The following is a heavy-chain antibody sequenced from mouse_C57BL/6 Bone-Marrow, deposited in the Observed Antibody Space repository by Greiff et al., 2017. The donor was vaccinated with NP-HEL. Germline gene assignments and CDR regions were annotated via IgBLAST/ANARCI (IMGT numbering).Heavy chain of an antibody. J-gene: IGHJ2*01. CDR3: ARGTDGTGDY. Sequence: VQLQQSGPELVKPGASVKISCKASGYAFSSSWMNWVKQRPGKGLEWIGRIYPGDGDTNYNGKFKGKATLTADKSSSTAYMQLSSLTSEDSAVYFCARGTDGTGDYWGQGTTLTVSS. CDR2: IYPGDGDT. D-gene: IGHD2-3*01. CDR1: GYAFSSSW. V-gene: IGHV1-82*01.